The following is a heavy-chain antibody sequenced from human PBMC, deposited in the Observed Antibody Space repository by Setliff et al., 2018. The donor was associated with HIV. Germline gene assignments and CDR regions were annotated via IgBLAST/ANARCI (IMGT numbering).Heavy chain of an antibody. CDR3: ARATITIFGVIIIPVYFDY. V-gene: IGHV4-38-2*01. D-gene: IGHD3-3*01. CDR2: FYHSGST. Sequence: SETLSLTCAVSGYSISSGYYWGWVRQPPEEGLEWIGSFYHSGSTYYNPSLKSRVTISVDTSKNQFSLKLSSVTAADTAVYYCARATITIFGVIIIPVYFDYWGQGTLVTAPQ. CDR1: GYSISSGYY. J-gene: IGHJ4*02.